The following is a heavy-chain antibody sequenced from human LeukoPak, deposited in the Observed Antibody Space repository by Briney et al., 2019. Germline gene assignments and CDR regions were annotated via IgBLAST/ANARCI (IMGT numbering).Heavy chain of an antibody. CDR3: AKGPGARGHFNWFDP. CDR1: GFSFSNYE. Sequence: HPGGSLRLSCAASGFSFSNYEMNWVRQAPGKGLAWISYITASSTTIYYADSVKGRFTISRDNAKNSLYLQMNGLRGEDTAVYYCAKGPGARGHFNWFDPWGQGTLVTVSS. J-gene: IGHJ5*02. D-gene: IGHD5-12*01. V-gene: IGHV3-48*03. CDR2: ITASSTTI.